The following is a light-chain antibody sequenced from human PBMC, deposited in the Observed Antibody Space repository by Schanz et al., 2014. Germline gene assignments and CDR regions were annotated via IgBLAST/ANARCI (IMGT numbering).Light chain of an antibody. Sequence: DIQMTQTPSTLSASVGDRVTITCRASQSISHWLAWYQQKPGKGPKLLIYDASRLQGGVPSRFSGSGSGTELPLTISSLQPDESASYYCQHYGGLLFSFRPGTKVDIK. V-gene: IGKV1-5*01. CDR1: QSISHW. CDR3: QHYGGLLFS. CDR2: DAS. J-gene: IGKJ3*01.